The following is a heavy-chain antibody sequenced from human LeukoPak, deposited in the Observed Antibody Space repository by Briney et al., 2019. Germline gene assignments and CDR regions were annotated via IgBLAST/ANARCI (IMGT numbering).Heavy chain of an antibody. J-gene: IGHJ4*02. CDR1: GGAFTGYY. CDR2: INHSGST. Sequence: SETLSLTCAVYGGAFTGYYWSSIPQPPGKGLEWIGEINHSGSTNYNPSLTSRVTISVDTSKNQFSLKLSSVTAADTAVYYCARSPRLGDILTGYYSDYWGQGTLVTVSS. D-gene: IGHD3-9*01. V-gene: IGHV4-34*01. CDR3: ARSPRLGDILTGYYSDY.